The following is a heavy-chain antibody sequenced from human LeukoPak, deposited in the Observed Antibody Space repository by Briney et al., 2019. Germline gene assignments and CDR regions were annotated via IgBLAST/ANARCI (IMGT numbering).Heavy chain of an antibody. D-gene: IGHD3-16*01. CDR1: GFTFSSNW. CDR3: ARGPGGILGWFDP. Sequence: QSGGSLRLSCAASGFTFSSNWMHWVRHAPGKGLVWVSRINSDGGSTTYADSVKGRFTISRDNAKNTLYLQMNSLRAEDTAVYHCARGPGGILGWFDPWGQGTLVTVSS. J-gene: IGHJ5*02. CDR2: INSDGGST. V-gene: IGHV3-74*01.